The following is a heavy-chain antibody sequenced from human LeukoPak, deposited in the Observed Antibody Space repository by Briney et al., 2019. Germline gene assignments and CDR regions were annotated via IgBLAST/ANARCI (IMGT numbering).Heavy chain of an antibody. CDR3: ATYGYPNRDY. CDR2: IYYSGST. D-gene: IGHD5-18*01. V-gene: IGHV4-39*01. Sequence: ASETLSLTCTVSGGSVTSGTYYWGWIRQPPGKGLEWIGSIYYSGSTYYNPSLKSRVTISVDTSKNEFSLNLSSVTAADTAVYYCATYGYPNRDYWGQGTLVTVSS. CDR1: GGSVTSGTYY. J-gene: IGHJ4*02.